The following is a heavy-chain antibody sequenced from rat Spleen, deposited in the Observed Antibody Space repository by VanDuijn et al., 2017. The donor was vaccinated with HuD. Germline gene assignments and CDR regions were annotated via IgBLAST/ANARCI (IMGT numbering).Heavy chain of an antibody. V-gene: IGHV5-31*01. CDR2: ITNTGSST. D-gene: IGHD4-3*01. Sequence: EVQLVESGGGLVQPGRSLKLSCVASGFTFNNYWMTWIRQAPGKGLEWVASITNTGSSTYYRDSVKGRFTISRDNAKSTLYLQMDSLRSEDTATYYCARHSPIIRGTRYFDYWGQGVMVTVSS. J-gene: IGHJ2*01. CDR1: GFTFNNYW. CDR3: ARHSPIIRGTRYFDY.